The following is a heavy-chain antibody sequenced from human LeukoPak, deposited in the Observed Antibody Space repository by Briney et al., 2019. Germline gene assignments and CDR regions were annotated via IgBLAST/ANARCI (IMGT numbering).Heavy chain of an antibody. J-gene: IGHJ4*02. V-gene: IGHV3-48*02. D-gene: IGHD2-2*01. Sequence: PGGSLRLSCAASGFTFSSYSMNWVRQAPGKGLEWVSYISSSSSTIYYADSVKGRFTISRDNAKNSLYLQMNSLRDEDTAVYYCAKDLARYCSSTSCYGVFDYWGQGTLVTVSS. CDR2: ISSSSSTI. CDR1: GFTFSSYS. CDR3: AKDLARYCSSTSCYGVFDY.